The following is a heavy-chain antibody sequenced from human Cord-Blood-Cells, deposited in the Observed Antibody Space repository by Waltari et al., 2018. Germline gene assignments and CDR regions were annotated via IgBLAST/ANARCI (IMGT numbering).Heavy chain of an antibody. CDR3: ARSRGGSSSGSWHYFDY. V-gene: IGHV3-66*01. CDR1: GFTVSSNY. Sequence: EVQLVESGGGLVQPGGSLRLSCAASGFTVSSNYMSWVRQAQGKGLEWVSVIYSGGSTYYADSVKGRFTISRDNSKNTLYLQMNSLRAEDTAVYYCARSRGGSSSGSWHYFDYWGQGTLVTVSS. J-gene: IGHJ4*02. D-gene: IGHD3-10*01. CDR2: IYSGGST.